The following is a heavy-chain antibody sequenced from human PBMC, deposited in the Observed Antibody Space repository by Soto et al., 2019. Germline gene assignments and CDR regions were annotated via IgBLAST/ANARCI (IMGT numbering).Heavy chain of an antibody. CDR1: GYIFTGYF. Sequence: ASVKVSCKASGYIFTGYFIQWLRQAPGQGLEWMGWINPNTSATNYAQKFQGRVTMTRDTSLGAAYMELTSLRPDDTAIYYCVRGHYYYGMDVWGLGTTVTVSS. CDR2: INPNTSAT. CDR3: VRGHYYYGMDV. J-gene: IGHJ6*02. V-gene: IGHV1-2*02. D-gene: IGHD3-16*01.